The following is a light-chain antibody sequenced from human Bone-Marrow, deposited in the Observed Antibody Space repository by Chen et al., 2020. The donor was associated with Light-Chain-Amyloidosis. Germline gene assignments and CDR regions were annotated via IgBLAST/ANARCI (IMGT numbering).Light chain of an antibody. V-gene: IGKV3-15*01. Sequence: ELVMTQSPATLSVSPGERATLSCRASQSVSSNLAWYQQKPGQAPRLLIYGASTRATGIPARFSGSGSGTEFTLTISSLQSEDFAVYYCQQYNNWPPGITFGGGTKVEIK. CDR2: GAS. J-gene: IGKJ4*01. CDR3: QQYNNWPPGIT. CDR1: QSVSSN.